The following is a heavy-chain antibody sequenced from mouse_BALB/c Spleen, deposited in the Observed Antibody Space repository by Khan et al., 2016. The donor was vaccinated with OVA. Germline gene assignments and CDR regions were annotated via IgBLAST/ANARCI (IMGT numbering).Heavy chain of an antibody. CDR2: IFPGNSDT. V-gene: IGHV1-5*01. J-gene: IGHJ3*01. CDR3: TRGGYGSFAY. CDR1: GYSFTSFW. D-gene: IGHD1-2*01. Sequence: IQLVQSGTVLARPGASVKMSCKASGYSFTSFWMHWVKQRPGQGLEWIGGIFPGNSDTSYNQKFKGKATLTAVTSARTAYMELSSLTNVDAAVYYCTRGGYGSFAYWGQGTLVTVSA.